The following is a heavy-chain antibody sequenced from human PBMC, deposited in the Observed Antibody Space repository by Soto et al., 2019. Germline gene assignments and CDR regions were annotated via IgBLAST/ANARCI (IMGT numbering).Heavy chain of an antibody. CDR2: IIPIFGTA. D-gene: IGHD3-3*01. Sequence: QVQLVQSGAEVKKPGSSVKVSCKASGGTFSSYAISWVRQAPGQGLEWMGGIIPIFGTANYAQKFQGRVTITADESTSTAYMELSSLRSEDTAVYYCARAERGLLRFLEYYGMDVWGQGTTVTVSS. CDR1: GGTFSSYA. J-gene: IGHJ6*02. CDR3: ARAERGLLRFLEYYGMDV. V-gene: IGHV1-69*01.